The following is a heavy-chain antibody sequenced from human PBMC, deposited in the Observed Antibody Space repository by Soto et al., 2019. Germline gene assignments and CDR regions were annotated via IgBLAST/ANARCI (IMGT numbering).Heavy chain of an antibody. CDR1: GFTFSSYW. J-gene: IGHJ4*02. CDR3: ARWSPRPDYFDY. V-gene: IGHV3-7*03. Sequence: GGSLRLSCAASGFTFSSYWMSWVRQAPGKGLEWVANIKQDGSEKYYVDSVKGGFTISRDNAKNSLYLQMNSLRAEDTAVYYGARWSPRPDYFDYWGQGTLVTVSS. CDR2: IKQDGSEK.